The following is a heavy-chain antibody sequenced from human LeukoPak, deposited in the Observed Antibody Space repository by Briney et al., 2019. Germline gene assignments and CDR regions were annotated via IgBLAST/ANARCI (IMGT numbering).Heavy chain of an antibody. D-gene: IGHD1-26*01. CDR3: ARAGYSGSYSYFDY. CDR2: IYTSGST. Sequence: SETLSLTCTVSGGSISNYYWSWIRQPAGKGLEWIGRIYTSGSTNYNPSLKSRVTISVDKSKNQFSLKLSSVTAADTAVYYCARAGYSGSYSYFDYWGQGTLVTVSS. V-gene: IGHV4-4*07. CDR1: GGSISNYY. J-gene: IGHJ4*02.